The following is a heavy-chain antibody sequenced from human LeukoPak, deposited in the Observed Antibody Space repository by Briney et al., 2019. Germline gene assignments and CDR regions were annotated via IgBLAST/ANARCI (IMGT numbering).Heavy chain of an antibody. CDR2: ISYDGSNK. J-gene: IGHJ4*02. Sequence: GRSRRLSCAASGFTFSSYAIHWVRQAPGKGLEWVAVISYDGSNKYYADSVKGRFTISRDNSKNTLYLQMNSLRAEDTAVYYCAREGATSDSAYFDYWGQGTLVTVSS. D-gene: IGHD1-26*01. CDR3: AREGATSDSAYFDY. CDR1: GFTFSSYA. V-gene: IGHV3-30-3*01.